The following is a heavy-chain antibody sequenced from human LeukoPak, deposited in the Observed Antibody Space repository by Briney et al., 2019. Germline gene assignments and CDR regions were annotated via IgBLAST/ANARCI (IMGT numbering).Heavy chain of an antibody. CDR1: GGSISSSSYY. CDR2: IYYSGST. D-gene: IGHD2-15*01. V-gene: IGHV4-39*07. CDR3: ARYCSGGSCSLY. Sequence: SETLSLTCTVSGGSISSSSYYWGWIRQPPGKGLEWIGSIYYSGSTYYNPSLKSRVTISVDTSKNQFSLKLSSVTAADTAVYYCARYCSGGSCSLYWGQGTLVTVSS. J-gene: IGHJ4*02.